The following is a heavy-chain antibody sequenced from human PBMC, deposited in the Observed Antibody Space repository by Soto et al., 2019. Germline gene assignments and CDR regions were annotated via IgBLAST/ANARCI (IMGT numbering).Heavy chain of an antibody. J-gene: IGHJ4*02. CDR2: IIPIFGTA. Sequence: ASVKVSFTATRVTFRSYSIIWVLHSPGQELEWMGGIIPIFGTANYAQKFQGRVTITADKSTSTAYMELSRLRSEDTAVYYCARDPLELTHLFDYWGQGTLVTVSS. CDR1: RVTFRSYS. CDR3: ARDPLELTHLFDY. V-gene: IGHV1-69*06. D-gene: IGHD1-7*01.